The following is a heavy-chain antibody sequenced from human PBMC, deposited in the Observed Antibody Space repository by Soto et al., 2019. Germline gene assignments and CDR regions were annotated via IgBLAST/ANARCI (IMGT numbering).Heavy chain of an antibody. CDR2: ISYDGSNK. Sequence: QVQLVESGGGVVQPGKSLRLSCAASGFTFSIYPFNWVRQAPGRGLEWVAVISYDGSNKYYSDSVEGRFTISRDNSNNTLFLHMDSLRTEDTAIYHCAKFQGEFYYSDSWGQGALVTVSS. V-gene: IGHV3-30*18. CDR1: GFTFSIYP. CDR3: AKFQGEFYYSDS. D-gene: IGHD2-21*01. J-gene: IGHJ4*02.